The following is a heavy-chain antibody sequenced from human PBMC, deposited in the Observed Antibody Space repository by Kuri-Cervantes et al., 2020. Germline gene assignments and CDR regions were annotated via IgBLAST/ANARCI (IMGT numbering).Heavy chain of an antibody. Sequence: GESLKISCAASGFTFSSYSMNWVRQAPGKGLEWVSYISSSSSTIYYADSVKGRFTISRDNAKNSLYLQMNSLRAEDTAVYYCARDTVTSPYYYDSRQAYYFDYWGQGTLVTVSS. CDR1: GFTFSSYS. D-gene: IGHD3-22*01. CDR3: ARDTVTSPYYYDSRQAYYFDY. CDR2: ISSSSSTI. J-gene: IGHJ4*02. V-gene: IGHV3-48*01.